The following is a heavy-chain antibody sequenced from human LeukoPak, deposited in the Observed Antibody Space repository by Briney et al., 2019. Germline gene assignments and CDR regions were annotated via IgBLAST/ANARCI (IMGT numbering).Heavy chain of an antibody. Sequence: ASVKASCKASGYTFTGYYMHWVRQAPGQGLEWMGWINPNSGGTNYAQKFQGRVTMTRDTSISTAYMELSRLRSDDTAVYYCARPQGSGSYYYYFDYWGQGTLVTVSS. CDR3: ARPQGSGSYYYYFDY. V-gene: IGHV1-2*02. CDR1: GYTFTGYY. D-gene: IGHD3-10*01. J-gene: IGHJ4*02. CDR2: INPNSGGT.